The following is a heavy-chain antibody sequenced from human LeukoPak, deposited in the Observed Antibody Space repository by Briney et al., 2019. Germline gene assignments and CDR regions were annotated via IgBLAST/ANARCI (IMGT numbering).Heavy chain of an antibody. V-gene: IGHV4-4*09. CDR1: GGSISSYS. CDR3: ARRGADMATIPDYHYYYMDV. D-gene: IGHD5-24*01. Sequence: PSETLSLTCAVSGGSISSYSWSWIRQPPGKGLEWVAYIYISGDTDSHPSLKSRVTISVDSSKNQISLKLSSVTAADTAVYYCARRGADMATIPDYHYYYMDVWGKGATVTVSS. J-gene: IGHJ6*03. CDR2: IYISGDT.